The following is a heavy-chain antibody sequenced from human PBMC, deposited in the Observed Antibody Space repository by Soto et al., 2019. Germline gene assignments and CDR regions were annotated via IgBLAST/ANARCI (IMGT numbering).Heavy chain of an antibody. Sequence: QVQLVESGGGVVQPGTSLRVSCVGSGFTFRSYVMHWVRQAPGKGLEWVALTSYDGSDKYYDDSVRGRFTISRDNSGNTVDLQMDSLRLEDTALYYCARWGTTGGLDVWGQGTLVSVS. CDR2: TSYDGSDK. D-gene: IGHD3-16*01. V-gene: IGHV3-30*19. CDR1: GFTFRSYV. CDR3: ARWGTTGGLDV. J-gene: IGHJ1*01.